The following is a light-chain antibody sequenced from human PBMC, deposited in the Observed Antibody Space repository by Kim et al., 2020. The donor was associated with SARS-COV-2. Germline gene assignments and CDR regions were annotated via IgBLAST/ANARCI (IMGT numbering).Light chain of an antibody. CDR2: SNN. CDR3: SVWDDSRSGVA. V-gene: IGLV1-44*01. CDR1: TSNVGSNT. Sequence: GQNIIISCSGRTSNVGSNTVTCYQQLPGTAPQLVIYSNNQRPSAGPDRFSAGKSGTSASLAITGLQSDDEADYYCSVWDDSRSGVAFGGGTQLTVL. J-gene: IGLJ2*01.